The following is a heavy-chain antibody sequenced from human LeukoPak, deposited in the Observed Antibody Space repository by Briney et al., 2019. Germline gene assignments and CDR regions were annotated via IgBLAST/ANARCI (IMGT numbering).Heavy chain of an antibody. Sequence: SETLSLTCTVSGGSINSYYWSWIRQPPGKGLEWIGYIYYSGSTNYNPSLKSRVTISVDTSKNQFSLKLSSVTAADTAVYYCARHPPREGATLYYFDYWGQGTLVTVSS. V-gene: IGHV4-59*08. D-gene: IGHD1-26*01. CDR1: GGSINSYY. CDR2: IYYSGST. J-gene: IGHJ4*02. CDR3: ARHPPREGATLYYFDY.